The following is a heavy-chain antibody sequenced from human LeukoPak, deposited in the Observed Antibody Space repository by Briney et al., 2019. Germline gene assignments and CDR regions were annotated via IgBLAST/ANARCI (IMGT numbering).Heavy chain of an antibody. CDR2: IIPIFGTA. CDR1: GGTFNSYA. D-gene: IGHD2-8*01. CDR3: ARELGYCTNGVCQDWYFDL. V-gene: IGHV1-69*05. Sequence: EASVKVSCKDSGGTFNSYAISWVRQAPGQGREWIGRIIPIFGTANYAQKFQGRVTITTDESTCTACMELSSLRSEDTAVYYCARELGYCTNGVCQDWYFDLWGRGTLVTGSS. J-gene: IGHJ2*01.